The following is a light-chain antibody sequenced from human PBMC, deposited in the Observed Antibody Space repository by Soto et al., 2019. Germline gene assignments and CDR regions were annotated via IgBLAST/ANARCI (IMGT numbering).Light chain of an antibody. V-gene: IGKV3-15*01. Sequence: EIVLTQSPGILSLSPGERASLSCGASQSISSSFLAWYQQKPGKXXXXXIXGXXTRATDMTGRLSGRGSGTEFTLTISSLQSEYFSVYYCQQLSNWPRGTFGQVTRPEMK. CDR3: QQLSNWPRGT. J-gene: IGKJ5*01. CDR1: QSISSS. CDR2: GXX.